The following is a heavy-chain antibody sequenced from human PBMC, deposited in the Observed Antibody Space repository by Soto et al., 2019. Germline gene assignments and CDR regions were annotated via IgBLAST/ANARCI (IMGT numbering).Heavy chain of an antibody. J-gene: IGHJ6*02. D-gene: IGHD2-8*01. V-gene: IGHV1-3*01. CDR2: INAGNGNT. CDR3: ARGVYYYDGMGV. CDR1: GYTFTSYA. Sequence: ASVKVSCKASGYTFTSYAMHWVRQAPGQRLEWMGWINAGNGNTKYSQKFQGRVTITRDTSASTAYMELSSLRSEDTAVYYCARGVYYYDGMGVWGQGTTVTVSS.